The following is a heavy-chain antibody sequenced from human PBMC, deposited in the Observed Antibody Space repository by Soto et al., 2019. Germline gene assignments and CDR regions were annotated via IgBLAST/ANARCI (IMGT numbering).Heavy chain of an antibody. V-gene: IGHV4-31*03. J-gene: IGHJ4*02. CDR3: ARLDYGVSAFDL. CDR1: GGSINDGSYH. D-gene: IGHD4-17*01. CDR2: IFYTGSK. Sequence: PSETLSLTCTVSGGSINDGSYHWSWLRQHPGKGLEFIGYIFYTGSKYHNPSLETRVTMSADTSNNEVSLRLHSLTAADTAVYYRARLDYGVSAFDLWGRGTLVTVSS.